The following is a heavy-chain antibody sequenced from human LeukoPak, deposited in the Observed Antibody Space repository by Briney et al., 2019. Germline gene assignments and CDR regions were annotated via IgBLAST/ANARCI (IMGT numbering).Heavy chain of an antibody. D-gene: IGHD6-13*01. CDR1: XXXFSSXX. J-gene: IGHJ4*02. Sequence: ASXXXFSSXXXXXXXXXXXXXXELLSSISSTSSYISYADSVKGRFTISRDNAKNSLYLQMNSLRAEDTAVYYCARGSSSSDYWGQGTLVTVSS. CDR2: ISSTSSYI. V-gene: IGHV3-21*01. CDR3: ARGSSSSDY.